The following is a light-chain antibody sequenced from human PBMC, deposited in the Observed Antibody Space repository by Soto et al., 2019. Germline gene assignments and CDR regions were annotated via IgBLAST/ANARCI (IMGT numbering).Light chain of an antibody. Sequence: QSVLTQPPSVSGAPGQRVTISCTGSSSNIGAGYDVHWYQQLPGTAPKLLIYGNSNRPSGVPDRFSGSKSGTSASLAITGLQGEDEAHHYCQSYDSSLSGSVFGNETKVTV. CDR3: QSYDSSLSGSV. CDR2: GNS. V-gene: IGLV1-40*01. J-gene: IGLJ1*01. CDR1: SSNIGAGYD.